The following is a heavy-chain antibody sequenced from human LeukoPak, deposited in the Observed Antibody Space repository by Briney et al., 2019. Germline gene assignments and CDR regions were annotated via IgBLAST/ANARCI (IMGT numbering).Heavy chain of an antibody. D-gene: IGHD2-2*01. V-gene: IGHV1-8*01. CDR2: MNPNSGNT. CDR1: GYTFTSYD. CDR3: ARRYCSSTSCHYFDY. J-gene: IGHJ4*02. Sequence: ASVKVSCKASGYTFTSYDINWVRQATGRGLEWMGWMNPNSGNTGYAQKFQGRVTMTRNTSISTAYMELSSLRSEDTAVYYCARRYCSSTSCHYFDYWGQGTLVTVSS.